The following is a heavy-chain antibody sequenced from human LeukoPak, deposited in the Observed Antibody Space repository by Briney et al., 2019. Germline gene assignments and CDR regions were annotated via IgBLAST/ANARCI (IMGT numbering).Heavy chain of an antibody. CDR2: INSDGSST. D-gene: IGHD3-16*02. CDR3: ARANYDYVWGSYRSYYFDY. Sequence: GRSLRLSCAASGFTFSNYAMHWVRQAPGKGLVWVSRINSDGSSTSYADSVKGRFTISRDNAKNTLYLQMNSLRAEDTAVYYCARANYDYVWGSYRSYYFDYWGQGTLVAVSS. J-gene: IGHJ4*02. CDR1: GFTFSNYA. V-gene: IGHV3-74*01.